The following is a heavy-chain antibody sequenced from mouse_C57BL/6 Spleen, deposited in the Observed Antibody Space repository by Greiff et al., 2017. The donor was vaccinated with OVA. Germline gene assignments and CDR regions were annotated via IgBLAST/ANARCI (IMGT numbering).Heavy chain of an antibody. CDR2: INPTNGGT. Sequence: VQLQQSGPELVKPGASVKISCKASGYTFTDYCMNWVKQSPGKSLEWIGDINPTNGGTSYNQKFKGKATLTVDTSSSTAYMELRSLTSEDSAVYYWARKAGDGWVWFAHWGQGTLFTVSA. D-gene: IGHD2-3*01. V-gene: IGHV1-26*01. CDR3: ARKAGDGWVWFAH. J-gene: IGHJ3*01. CDR1: GYTFTDYC.